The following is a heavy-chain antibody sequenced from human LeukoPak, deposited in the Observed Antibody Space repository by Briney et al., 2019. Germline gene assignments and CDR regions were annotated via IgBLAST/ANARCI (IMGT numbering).Heavy chain of an antibody. CDR1: GYSISSGYQ. Sequence: SETLSLTCAVSGYSISSGYQWGWIRQPPGKGLEWIGSIYHSGTTYYSPSLKSRVTMSVDTSKNQFSVKLSSVTAADTAVYYYARMPYGGFEYCSRGALVTVSS. CDR3: ARMPYGGFEY. V-gene: IGHV4-38-2*01. J-gene: IGHJ4*02. D-gene: IGHD4-23*01. CDR2: IYHSGTT.